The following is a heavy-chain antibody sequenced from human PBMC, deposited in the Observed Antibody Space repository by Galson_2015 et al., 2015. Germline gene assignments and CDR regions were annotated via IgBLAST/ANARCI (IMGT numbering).Heavy chain of an antibody. J-gene: IGHJ4*02. CDR2: IYPGDSDA. CDR3: ARRTDIEVAGSHCGFDY. CDR1: GYNFTNNW. V-gene: IGHV5-51*01. D-gene: IGHD6-19*01. Sequence: PGESLKISCQTSGYNFTNNWLGWVRQVPGKRLEWMGIIYPGDSDARYSPSFHGHITISADMSITTAYLQWNSLEASDTAIYFCARRTDIEVAGSHCGFDYWGQGTLVTVSS.